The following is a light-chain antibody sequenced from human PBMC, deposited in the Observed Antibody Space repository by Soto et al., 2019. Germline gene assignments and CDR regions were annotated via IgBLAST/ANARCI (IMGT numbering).Light chain of an antibody. J-gene: IGKJ1*01. CDR1: QSIGDW. CDR3: QHYDSYSPTWT. Sequence: DIQMTQSPSTLSASVGDRVSITCRASQSIGDWLAWYQQKPGKAPKLLIYKASNLQSGVPSRFSGSGSGTDFTLTISSLQPDDFATYYCQHYDSYSPTWTFGQGNKVYIK. V-gene: IGKV1-5*03. CDR2: KAS.